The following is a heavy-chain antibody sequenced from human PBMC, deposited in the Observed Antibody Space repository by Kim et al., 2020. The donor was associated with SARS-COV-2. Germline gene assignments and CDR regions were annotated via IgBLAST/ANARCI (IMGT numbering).Heavy chain of an antibody. Sequence: ASVKVSCKASGYTFTGYYMHWVRQAPGQGLEWMGRINPNSGGTNYAQKFQGRVTMTRDTSISTAYMELSRLRSDDTVVYYCARERGHCSGGSCLRYFDLWGRGTLVTVSS. CDR1: GYTFTGYY. V-gene: IGHV1-2*05. J-gene: IGHJ2*01. CDR2: INPNSGGT. D-gene: IGHD2-15*01. CDR3: ARERGHCSGGSCLRYFDL.